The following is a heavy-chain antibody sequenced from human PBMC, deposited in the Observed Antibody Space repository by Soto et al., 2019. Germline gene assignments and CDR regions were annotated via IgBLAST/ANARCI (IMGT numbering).Heavy chain of an antibody. V-gene: IGHV3-48*03. CDR1: GFTFSSYE. CDR3: AIDFGVVTAIPGLYYYYGMDV. Sequence: PGGSLRLSCAASGFTFSSYEMNWVRQAPGKGLEWVSYISSSGSTIYYADSVKGRFTISRDNAKNSLYLQMNSLRAEDTAVYYCAIDFGVVTAIPGLYYYYGMDVWGQGTTVTVSS. CDR2: ISSSGSTI. D-gene: IGHD2-21*02. J-gene: IGHJ6*02.